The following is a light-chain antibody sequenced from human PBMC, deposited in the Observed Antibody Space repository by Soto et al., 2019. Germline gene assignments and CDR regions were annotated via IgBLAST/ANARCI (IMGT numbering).Light chain of an antibody. CDR2: GAS. V-gene: IGKV3-20*01. J-gene: IGKJ1*01. CDR1: QSVSSSY. CDR3: QQYGSSPRT. Sequence: EIVLTQSPGTLSLSPGERATLSCRASQSVSSSYIAWYQQKPHQAPRLLIYGASSRATVIPDWFSGSGSATDFRLTSSRLEPEDFAVYYCQQYGSSPRTFGQGTKVEIK.